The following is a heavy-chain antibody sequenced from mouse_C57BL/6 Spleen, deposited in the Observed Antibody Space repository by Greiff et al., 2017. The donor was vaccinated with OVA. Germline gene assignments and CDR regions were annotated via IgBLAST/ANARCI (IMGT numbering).Heavy chain of an antibody. CDR2: IYPRSGNT. V-gene: IGHV1-81*01. D-gene: IGHD2-2*01. CDR1: GYTFTSYG. Sequence: QVQLQQSGAELARPGASVKLSCKASGYTFTSYGISWVKQRTGQGLEWIGEIYPRSGNTYYNEKFKGKATLTADKSSSTAYMELRSLTSEDSAVYFCARRDYGYDEEGYAMDYWGQGTSVTVSS. CDR3: ARRDYGYDEEGYAMDY. J-gene: IGHJ4*01.